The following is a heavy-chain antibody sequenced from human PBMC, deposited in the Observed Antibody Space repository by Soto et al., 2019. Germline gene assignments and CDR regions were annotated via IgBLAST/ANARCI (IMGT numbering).Heavy chain of an antibody. CDR2: IIPMFETV. CDR3: ARGLRTGNYGMDV. D-gene: IGHD2-15*01. CDR1: GGTFNNYA. V-gene: IGHV1-69*01. J-gene: IGHJ6*02. Sequence: QEQLLQSGAEVRKPRSSVKVSCKASGGTFNNYAVSWVRQAPGQGLEWMGGIIPMFETVNYAQRFQGRLTIAADESTSTAYMELTSLTSADTAIYFCARGLRTGNYGMDVWGQGTTVTVSS.